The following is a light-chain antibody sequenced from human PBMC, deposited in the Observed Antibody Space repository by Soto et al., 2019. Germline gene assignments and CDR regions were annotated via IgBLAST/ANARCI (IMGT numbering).Light chain of an antibody. Sequence: QSVLTQPASVSGSPGQSITISCTGTSSDVGSYNLVSWYQQHPGKAPKLMIYEVSKRPSGVSNRFSGSKSGNTASLTISGLQAEDEADYYCCSYARGRTSLYVLGTGAKVTVL. J-gene: IGLJ1*01. CDR1: SSDVGSYNL. V-gene: IGLV2-23*02. CDR2: EVS. CDR3: CSYARGRTSLYV.